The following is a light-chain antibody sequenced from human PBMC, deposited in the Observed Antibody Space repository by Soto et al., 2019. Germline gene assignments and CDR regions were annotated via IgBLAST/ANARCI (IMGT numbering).Light chain of an antibody. CDR3: SSYTSSSTLAYV. J-gene: IGLJ1*01. Sequence: QSVLTQPASASGSPGQSITISCTGTSSDVGGYNYVSWYQQHPGKAPKLMIYEVSNRPSGVSNRFSGSKSGNTASLTISGLQAEDEADYYCSSYTSSSTLAYVFGTGTKVTVL. CDR1: SSDVGGYNY. V-gene: IGLV2-14*01. CDR2: EVS.